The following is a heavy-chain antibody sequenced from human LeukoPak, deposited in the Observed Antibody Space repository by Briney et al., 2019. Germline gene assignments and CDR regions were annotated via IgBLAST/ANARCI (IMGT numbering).Heavy chain of an antibody. CDR2: ISGSGGST. CDR3: ARDDRSRFLELYYYYYYMDV. D-gene: IGHD3-3*01. CDR1: GFTFSSYG. J-gene: IGHJ6*03. Sequence: GGSLRLSCAASGFTFSSYGMSWVRQAPGKGLEWVSAISGSGGSTYYADSVKGRFTISRDNSKNTLYLQMNSLRAEDTAVYYCARDDRSRFLELYYYYYYMDVWGKGTTVTVSS. V-gene: IGHV3-23*01.